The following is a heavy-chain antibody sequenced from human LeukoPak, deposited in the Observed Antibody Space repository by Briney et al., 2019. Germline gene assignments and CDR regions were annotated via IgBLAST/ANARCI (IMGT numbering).Heavy chain of an antibody. Sequence: SETLSLTCTVSGSISSSSYYWGWLRPPPGKGLEWIGSIYYSGSAYYNPSFRSRVTMSVDTSKNQFSLKLSSVTAADTAVYYCARLHYDSSGYYWFDPWGPGTLVTVSS. CDR3: ARLHYDSSGYYWFDP. V-gene: IGHV4-39*01. CDR2: IYYSGSA. D-gene: IGHD3-22*01. J-gene: IGHJ5*02. CDR1: GSISSSSYY.